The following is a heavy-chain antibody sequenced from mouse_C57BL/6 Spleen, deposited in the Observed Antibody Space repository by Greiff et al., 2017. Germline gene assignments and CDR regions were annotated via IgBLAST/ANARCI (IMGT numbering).Heavy chain of an antibody. CDR1: GYAFSSSW. D-gene: IGHD1-1*01. Sequence: VQLQQSGPELVKPGASVKISCKASGYAFSSSWMNWVKQRPGKGLEWIRRIYPGDGDTNYNGKFKGKATLTADKSSSTAYMQLSSLTSEDSAVYFCAQTGDYGSTFAWFAYWGQGTLVTVSA. CDR2: IYPGDGDT. CDR3: AQTGDYGSTFAWFAY. V-gene: IGHV1-82*01. J-gene: IGHJ3*01.